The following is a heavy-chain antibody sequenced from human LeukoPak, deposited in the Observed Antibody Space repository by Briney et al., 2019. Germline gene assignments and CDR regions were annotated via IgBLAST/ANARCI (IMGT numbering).Heavy chain of an antibody. J-gene: IGHJ4*02. D-gene: IGHD5-18*01. V-gene: IGHV3-48*03. Sequence: GGSLRLSCAASGFTFSRYEMNWVRQAPGKGLDWVSYISSSGSTMYYADSVKGRFTISRDNAKNSLYLQMNSPRAEDTAVYYCARLYRYGTLDYWGQETLVTVSS. CDR3: ARLYRYGTLDY. CDR2: ISSSGSTM. CDR1: GFTFSRYE.